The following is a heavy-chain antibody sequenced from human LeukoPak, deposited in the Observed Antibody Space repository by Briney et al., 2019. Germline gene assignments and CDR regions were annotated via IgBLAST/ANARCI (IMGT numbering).Heavy chain of an antibody. V-gene: IGHV3-23*01. J-gene: IGHJ4*02. CDR1: GFTFSSYW. Sequence: GGSLRLSCAASGFTFSSYWMHWVRQAPGKGLVWVSAISGSGGSTYYADSVKGRFTISRDNSKNTLYLRMNSLRAEDTAVYYCAKDPFIAAAGTLSPFDYWGQGTLVTVSS. CDR3: AKDPFIAAAGTLSPFDY. CDR2: ISGSGGST. D-gene: IGHD6-13*01.